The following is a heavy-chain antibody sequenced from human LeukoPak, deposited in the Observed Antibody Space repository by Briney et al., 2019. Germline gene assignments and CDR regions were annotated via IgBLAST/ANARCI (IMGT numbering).Heavy chain of an antibody. CDR2: TYYRSKWYY. CDR1: GDSVSSNTAA. D-gene: IGHD3-16*02. Sequence: SQTLSLTCAISGDSVSSNTAAWNWIRQSPSRGLEWLGRTYYRSKWYYDYAVSVQGRITFNPDTSKNQFSLQLNSVTPEDTAVYYCARSDTDYYVWGSYRPFDYWGQGTLVTVSS. J-gene: IGHJ4*02. CDR3: ARSDTDYYVWGSYRPFDY. V-gene: IGHV6-1*01.